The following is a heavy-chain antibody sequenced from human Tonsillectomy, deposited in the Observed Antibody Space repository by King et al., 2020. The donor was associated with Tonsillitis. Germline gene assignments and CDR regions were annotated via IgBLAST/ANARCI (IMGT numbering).Heavy chain of an antibody. J-gene: IGHJ3*01. V-gene: IGHV1-58*01. Sequence: QLVQSGPEVKKPGTSVKVSCKASGFTFSNSALQWVRQARGQRLEWIGWIVVGTGNTHYAQNFQERVTVSRDMSTSTAYMELSSLRSEDTAVYYCAADRYFYDSSSLFRDAFDVWGQGTVVTVSS. CDR1: GFTFSNSA. CDR2: IVVGTGNT. CDR3: AADRYFYDSSSLFRDAFDV. D-gene: IGHD3-22*01.